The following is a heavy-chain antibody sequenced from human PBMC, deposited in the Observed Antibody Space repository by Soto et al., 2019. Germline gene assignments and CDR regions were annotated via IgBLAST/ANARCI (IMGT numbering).Heavy chain of an antibody. CDR2: ISGSGGST. V-gene: IGHV3-23*01. CDR1: GFTFSSYA. D-gene: IGHD5-12*01. CDR3: AKDRRYYSGYDYYPHEFDP. J-gene: IGHJ5*02. Sequence: GGSLRLSCAASGFTFSSYAMSWVRQAPGKGLEWVSAISGSGGSTYYADSVKGRFTISRDNSKNTLYLQMNSLRAEDTAVYYCAKDRRYYSGYDYYPHEFDPWGQGTLVTVSS.